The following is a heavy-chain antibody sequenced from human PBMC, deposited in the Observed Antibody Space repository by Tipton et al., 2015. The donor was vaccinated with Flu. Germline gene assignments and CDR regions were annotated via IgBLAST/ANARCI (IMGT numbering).Heavy chain of an antibody. CDR2: IKQDGSEK. J-gene: IGHJ4*02. CDR1: GFNFGDYA. Sequence: SLRLSCTASGFNFGDYAMNWFRQAPGKGLEWVANIKQDGSEKYYVASVKGRFTISRDNARNSLLVQMNSLRVEDTAIYYCATPRGGDNGLPIWAFDSWGQGTLVTVSS. V-gene: IGHV3-7*01. D-gene: IGHD4-17*01. CDR3: ATPRGGDNGLPIWAFDS.